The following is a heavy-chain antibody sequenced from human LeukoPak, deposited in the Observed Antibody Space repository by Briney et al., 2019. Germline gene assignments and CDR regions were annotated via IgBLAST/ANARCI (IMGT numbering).Heavy chain of an antibody. D-gene: IGHD2-8*01. CDR3: ARDKNGYYYYGMDV. V-gene: IGHV3-48*02. J-gene: IGHJ6*02. CDR1: GFSFNSYS. Sequence: EGSLRLSCAASGFSFNSYSMNWVRQAPGKGLEWVSYISSSSSTIYYADSVKGRFTISRDNAKNSLYLQMNSLRDEDTAAYYCARDKNGYYYYGMDVWGQGTTGSVSS. CDR2: ISSSSSTI.